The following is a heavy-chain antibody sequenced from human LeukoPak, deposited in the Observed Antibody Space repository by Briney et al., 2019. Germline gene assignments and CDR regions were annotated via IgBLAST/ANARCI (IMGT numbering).Heavy chain of an antibody. D-gene: IGHD1-14*01. V-gene: IGHV4-39*07. Sequence: SETLSLTCSVSGGSLSSSSFYWGWFRQPPGKGLDWIGVISYTGETFYNPALKSRGPISIVPSKHQFSLNLWSVPAADPAVYYCAREVEPVMDDAFDVWGQGTLLTVPS. CDR1: GGSLSSSSFY. CDR2: ISYTGET. J-gene: IGHJ3*01. CDR3: AREVEPVMDDAFDV.